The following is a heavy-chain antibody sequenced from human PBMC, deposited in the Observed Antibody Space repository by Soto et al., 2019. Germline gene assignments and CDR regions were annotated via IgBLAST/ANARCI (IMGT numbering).Heavy chain of an antibody. Sequence: QVQLQESGPGLVSPSGTLALTCAVSGGSISSSNWWNWVRQPPGKGLEWIGEIYHSGATNYNPSLNSRVTISVDKSKNQFSLKLSSVTAAETAVYYCARAVGYCSGGSCHGLDYWGQGTLVTVSS. J-gene: IGHJ4*02. CDR3: ARAVGYCSGGSCHGLDY. D-gene: IGHD2-15*01. V-gene: IGHV4-4*02. CDR1: GGSISSSNW. CDR2: IYHSGAT.